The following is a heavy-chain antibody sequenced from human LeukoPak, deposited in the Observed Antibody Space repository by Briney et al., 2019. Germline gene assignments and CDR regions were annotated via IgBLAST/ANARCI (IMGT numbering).Heavy chain of an antibody. V-gene: IGHV4-30-4*01. Sequence: PSETLSLTRTVSGGSISSGDYYWSWIRQPPGKGLEWIGYIYYSGSTYYNPSLKSRVTISVDTSKNQFSLKLSSVTAADTAVYYCARDSLWELLAFDIWGQGTMVTVSS. CDR3: ARDSLWELLAFDI. CDR1: GGSISSGDYY. J-gene: IGHJ3*02. D-gene: IGHD1-26*01. CDR2: IYYSGST.